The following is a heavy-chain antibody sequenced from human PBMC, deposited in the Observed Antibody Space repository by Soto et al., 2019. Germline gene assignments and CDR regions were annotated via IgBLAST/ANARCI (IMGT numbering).Heavy chain of an antibody. J-gene: IGHJ5*02. CDR3: ARASNYDILKPWFDP. CDR1: GGSISSGGYY. CDR2: IYYSGST. D-gene: IGHD3-9*01. V-gene: IGHV4-31*03. Sequence: PSETLSLTCTVSGGSISSGGYYWSWIRQHPGKGLEWIGYIYYSGSTYYNPSLKSRVTISVDTSKNQFSLKLSSVTAADTAVYCCARASNYDILKPWFDPWGQGTLVTVSS.